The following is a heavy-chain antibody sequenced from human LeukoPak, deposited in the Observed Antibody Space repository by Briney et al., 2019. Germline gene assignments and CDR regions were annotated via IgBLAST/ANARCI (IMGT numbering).Heavy chain of an antibody. Sequence: SETLSLTCTVSGGSISSSSYYWGWIRQPPGKGQEWIGSIYYSGSTYYNPSLKSRVTISVDTSKNQLSRKLSSVTAADTAVYYCARHSVYKDPPFDPWGQGTLVTVSS. CDR3: ARHSVYKDPPFDP. J-gene: IGHJ5*02. V-gene: IGHV4-39*01. D-gene: IGHD1-14*01. CDR1: GGSISSSSYY. CDR2: IYYSGST.